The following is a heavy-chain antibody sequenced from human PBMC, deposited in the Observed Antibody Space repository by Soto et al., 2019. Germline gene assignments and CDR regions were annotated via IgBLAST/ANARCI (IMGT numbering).Heavy chain of an antibody. Sequence: PGGSLRLSCAASGFTFSSYSMNWVRQAPGKGLEWVSYISSSSTIYYADSVKGRFTISRDNAKNSLYLQMNSLRAEDTAVYYCARDYSSYGPFDYWGKGTLVTVSS. CDR1: GFTFSSYS. CDR2: ISSSSTI. CDR3: ARDYSSYGPFDY. V-gene: IGHV3-48*01. J-gene: IGHJ4*02. D-gene: IGHD5-18*01.